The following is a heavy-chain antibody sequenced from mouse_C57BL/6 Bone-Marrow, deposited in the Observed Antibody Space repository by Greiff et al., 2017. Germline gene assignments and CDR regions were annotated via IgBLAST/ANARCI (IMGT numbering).Heavy chain of an antibody. CDR2: ISGGGGNT. D-gene: IGHD1-1*01. V-gene: IGHV5-9*01. CDR1: GFTFSSYT. J-gene: IGHJ1*03. Sequence: EVKLVESGGGLVKPGGSLKLSCAASGFTFSSYTMSWVRPTPEKRLQWVAAISGGGGNTYYPDRVKGRFTISRDNDKNILYLQMSSLRAEDTALYYCSRQVTTVLATKYFDVWGTGTTGTVSS. CDR3: SRQVTTVLATKYFDV.